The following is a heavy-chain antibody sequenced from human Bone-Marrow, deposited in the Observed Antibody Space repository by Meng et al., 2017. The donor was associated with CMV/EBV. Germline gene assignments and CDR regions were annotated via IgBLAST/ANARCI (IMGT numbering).Heavy chain of an antibody. J-gene: IGHJ4*01. Sequence: GGSLRLSCEGSGFTFINYEMNWFRQAPGKGLEWLSFISVTSLVKNYAESVEGRFTISRDNAGNSLFLQMNGLRDDDTGVYYCVRDQVQVEADSRGPFDLWGHGTRVTVSS. CDR2: ISVTSLVK. CDR1: GFTFINYE. V-gene: IGHV3-48*03. D-gene: IGHD2-15*01. CDR3: VRDQVQVEADSRGPFDL.